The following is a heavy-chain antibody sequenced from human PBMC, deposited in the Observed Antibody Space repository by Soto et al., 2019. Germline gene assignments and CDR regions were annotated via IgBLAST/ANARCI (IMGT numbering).Heavy chain of an antibody. CDR2: ISYDGSNK. CDR3: ANEGRRIDTSSKPRSLWVPDLYVRGSPDGALDI. Sequence: QVQLVESGGGVVQPGRSLRLSCAASGFTFGTYGMHWVRQAPGKGLEWVAVISYDGSNKYYADSVKGRFTISRDNSKNTLYLQMDSLRAEDTAVYYCANEGRRIDTSSKPRSLWVPDLYVRGSPDGALDIWGQGTMVTVSS. CDR1: GFTFGTYG. J-gene: IGHJ3*02. V-gene: IGHV3-30*18. D-gene: IGHD3-16*01.